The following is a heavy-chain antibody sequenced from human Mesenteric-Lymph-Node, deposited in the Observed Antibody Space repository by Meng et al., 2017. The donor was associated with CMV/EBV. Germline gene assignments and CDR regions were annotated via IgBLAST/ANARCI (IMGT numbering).Heavy chain of an antibody. CDR1: GFTFSNYG. D-gene: IGHD4-11*01. CDR3: ARDHSNCVDS. J-gene: IGHJ4*02. V-gene: IGHV3-30*02. CDR2: IRHDGSDK. Sequence: GESLKISCAASGFTFSNYGMHWVRQAPGKGLEWVTFIRHDGSDKSYSDSVKGRFTISRDNAKNSLYLQMNSLRAEDTAVYYCARDHSNCVDSWGQGTLVTVSS.